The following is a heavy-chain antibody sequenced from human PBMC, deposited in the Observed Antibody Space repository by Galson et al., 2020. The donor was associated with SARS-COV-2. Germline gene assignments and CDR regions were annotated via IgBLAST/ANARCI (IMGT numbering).Heavy chain of an antibody. J-gene: IGHJ5*02. Sequence: ASVKVSCKVSGYTLTELSMHWARQAPGKGLEWMGGFDPEDGETIYAQKFQGRVTMTEDTSTDTAYMELSSLRSEDTAVYYCATSPPIVVVPAARGPPWFDPWGQGTLVTVSS. D-gene: IGHD2-2*01. CDR3: ATSPPIVVVPAARGPPWFDP. CDR1: GYTLTELS. V-gene: IGHV1-24*01. CDR2: FDPEDGET.